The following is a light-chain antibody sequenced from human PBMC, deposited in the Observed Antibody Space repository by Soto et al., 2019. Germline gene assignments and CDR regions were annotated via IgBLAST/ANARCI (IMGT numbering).Light chain of an antibody. CDR3: CSSAGSPRYV. CDR1: SSDVGGYNY. V-gene: IGLV2-11*01. Sequence: QSALTQPRSVSGSPGQSVTISCTGTSSDVGGYNYVSWYQQHPGKAPKVMIYDVSERPSGVPDSFSGSKSGNTASLTISGLQAEDEADYYCCSSAGSPRYVFGTGTKLTVL. J-gene: IGLJ1*01. CDR2: DVS.